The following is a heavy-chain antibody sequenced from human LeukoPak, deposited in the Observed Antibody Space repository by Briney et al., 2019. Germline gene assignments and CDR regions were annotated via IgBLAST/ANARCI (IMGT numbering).Heavy chain of an antibody. J-gene: IGHJ4*02. CDR1: GYTFIVYH. Sequence: GASVKVSCKASGYTFIVYHMHWVRQAPGQGLEWMGWINPNSGDTNFAQKFQGRVTMTRDTSISTVYMELSRLTSDDTAVYYCARTITIFGALGYFDYWGQGTLVTVSS. D-gene: IGHD3-3*01. CDR3: ARTITIFGALGYFDY. V-gene: IGHV1-2*02. CDR2: INPNSGDT.